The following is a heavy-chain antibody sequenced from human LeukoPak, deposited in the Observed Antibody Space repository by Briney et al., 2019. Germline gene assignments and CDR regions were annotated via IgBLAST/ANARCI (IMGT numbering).Heavy chain of an antibody. V-gene: IGHV1-18*04. Sequence: ASVKVSCKASGYTFTSYGISWVRQAPGQGVEWMGWISAYNGNTNYAQKLQGRVTMTTDTSTSTAYMELRSLRSDDTAVYYCAREYQLLSPFDYWGQGTLVTVSS. CDR3: AREYQLLSPFDY. CDR1: GYTFTSYG. D-gene: IGHD2-2*01. CDR2: ISAYNGNT. J-gene: IGHJ4*02.